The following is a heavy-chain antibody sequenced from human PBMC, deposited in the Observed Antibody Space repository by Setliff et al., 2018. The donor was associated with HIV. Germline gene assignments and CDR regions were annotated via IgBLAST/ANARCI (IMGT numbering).Heavy chain of an antibody. CDR2: INPSGGST. Sequence: ASVKVSCKASGYTFTRYFMHCVRQAPGQGLEWLGMINPSGGSTWYAQKFQGRVTMTGDTSTNTLYMELSSLRSEDTAVYYCVTGPPIVTTAYRTQYFQHWGQGTLVTVSS. CDR3: VTGPPIVTTAYRTQYFQH. D-gene: IGHD3-16*01. V-gene: IGHV1-46*01. J-gene: IGHJ1*01. CDR1: GYTFTRYF.